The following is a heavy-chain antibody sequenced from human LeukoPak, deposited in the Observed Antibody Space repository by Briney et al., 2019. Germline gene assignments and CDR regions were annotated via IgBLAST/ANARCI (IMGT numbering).Heavy chain of an antibody. CDR2: IYRSGST. J-gene: IGHJ5*02. D-gene: IGHD3-10*01. Sequence: PSETLSLTCTVSGGSISSGSYYWNWIRQPAGKKLEWIGRIYRSGSTNYNHSLKSRVTISVDTSKNQFSLKLSSVTAADTAVYYCAREGLNMVRGVIPKEAWGWFDPWGQGTLVTVSS. V-gene: IGHV4-61*02. CDR3: AREGLNMVRGVIPKEAWGWFDP. CDR1: GGSISSGSYY.